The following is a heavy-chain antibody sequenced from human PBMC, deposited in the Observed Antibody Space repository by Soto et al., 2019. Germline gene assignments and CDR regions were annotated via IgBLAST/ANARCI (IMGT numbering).Heavy chain of an antibody. CDR1: GFTFRSYA. J-gene: IGHJ3*02. Sequence: EVQLLESGGGLVQPGGSLRLSCAASGFTFRSYAMSWVRQAPGKGLEWVSPISGSGGSSYYADSVKGRFTISRDNSKNTLYLQMNSLRAEDTAVYYYAKAWGVEGGIVAFDIWGQGTMVTVSS. CDR2: ISGSGGSS. V-gene: IGHV3-23*01. CDR3: AKAWGVEGGIVAFDI. D-gene: IGHD3-16*01.